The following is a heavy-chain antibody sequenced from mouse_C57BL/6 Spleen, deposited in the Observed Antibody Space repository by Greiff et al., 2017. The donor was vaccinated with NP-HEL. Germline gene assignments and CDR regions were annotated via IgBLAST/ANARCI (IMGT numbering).Heavy chain of an antibody. Sequence: EVKLVESGGGLVKPGGSLKLSCAASGFTFSSYTMSWVRQTPEKRLEWVATISGGGGNTYYPDSVKGRFTISRDNAKNTLYLQMSSLRSEDTALYYCARHGKTWFAYWGQGTLVTVSA. CDR1: GFTFSSYT. CDR2: ISGGGGNT. V-gene: IGHV5-9*01. J-gene: IGHJ3*01. CDR3: ARHGKTWFAY.